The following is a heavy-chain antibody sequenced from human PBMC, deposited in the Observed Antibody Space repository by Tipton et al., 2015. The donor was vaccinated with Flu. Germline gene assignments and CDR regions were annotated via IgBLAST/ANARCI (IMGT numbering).Heavy chain of an antibody. V-gene: IGHV3-30-3*01. CDR3: SREKPVAEPDGMDA. D-gene: IGHD1-14*01. CDR2: ISYDGSKK. Sequence: SLRLSCVGSGFTFSTHPMHWVRQAPGKGLEWVAVISYDGSKKYYADSVKGRFTISRDNSKTTLYLQMNRLTAADMSIYYCSREKPVAEPDGMDAWGQGTTVIVSS. CDR1: GFTFSTHP. J-gene: IGHJ6*02.